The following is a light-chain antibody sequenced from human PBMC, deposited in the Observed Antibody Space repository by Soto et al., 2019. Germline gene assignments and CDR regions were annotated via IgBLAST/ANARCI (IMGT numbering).Light chain of an antibody. Sequence: EIVLTQSPGTLSLSPGERATLSCRASQSVSSSHLAWYQHKPGQAPRLLTYSASNRATGIPDRFSGSGSGTDFTLTISRLEPEDFALYYCQRYGGFGQGTKVDIK. V-gene: IGKV3-20*01. CDR3: QRYGG. J-gene: IGKJ1*01. CDR1: QSVSSSH. CDR2: SAS.